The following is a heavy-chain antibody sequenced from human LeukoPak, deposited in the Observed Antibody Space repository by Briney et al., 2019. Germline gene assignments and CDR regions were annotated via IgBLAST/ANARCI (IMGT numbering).Heavy chain of an antibody. CDR3: AVCPSDYYYYGMDV. V-gene: IGHV1-18*01. Sequence: GASVKVSCKASGYTFSSYGISWVRQAPGQGLEWMGWISANNGNTNYAQKFQGRVTMTTDTSTSTAYMELRSLRSDDTAVYYCAVCPSDYYYYGMDVWGQGTTVTVS. CDR1: GYTFSSYG. CDR2: ISANNGNT. J-gene: IGHJ6*02.